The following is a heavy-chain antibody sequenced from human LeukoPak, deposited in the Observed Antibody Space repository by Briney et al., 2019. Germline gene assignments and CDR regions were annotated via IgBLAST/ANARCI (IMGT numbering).Heavy chain of an antibody. Sequence: GGSLRLSCAASGFTFDDYAMHWVRQAPGKGLEWVSYISSSSSTIYYADSVKGRFTISRDNAKNSLYLQMNSLRAEDTAVYYCARDDLRPSRRPLVYYYYGMDVWGQGTTVTVSS. J-gene: IGHJ6*02. CDR1: GFTFDDYA. V-gene: IGHV3-48*01. CDR3: ARDDLRPSRRPLVYYYYGMDV. CDR2: ISSSSSTI. D-gene: IGHD4-17*01.